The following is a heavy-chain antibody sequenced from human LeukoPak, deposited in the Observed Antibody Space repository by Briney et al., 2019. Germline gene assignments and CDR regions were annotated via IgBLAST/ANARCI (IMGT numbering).Heavy chain of an antibody. CDR1: GGSLTDYH. D-gene: IGHD3/OR15-3a*01. Sequence: SETLSPACVVSGGSLTDYHWNWIRQSPGKGLEWIGEISHSGSTTYNPSLKSRLTMSVDTSKNQFSLKLRSVTVADTAVYYCARGLIWHFLLDSRRDSFDVWGQGTAITVSS. CDR3: ARGLIWHFLLDSRRDSFDV. CDR2: ISHSGST. J-gene: IGHJ3*01. V-gene: IGHV4-34*01.